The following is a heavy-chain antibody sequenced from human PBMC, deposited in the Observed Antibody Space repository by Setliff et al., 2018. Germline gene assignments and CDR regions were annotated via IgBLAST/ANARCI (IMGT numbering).Heavy chain of an antibody. J-gene: IGHJ4*02. V-gene: IGHV3-49*04. Sequence: PGGSLRLSCRASGLTFGDYAMGWVRQAPGKGLEWVGYIRSKAYGETTEYAASVEDRLTISRDDPKNTAYLQMNSLKTDDTGVYYCTTYCDSTTCALNYWGQGILVTVSS. CDR1: GLTFGDYA. CDR3: TTYCDSTTCALNY. D-gene: IGHD2-2*01. CDR2: IRSKAYGETT.